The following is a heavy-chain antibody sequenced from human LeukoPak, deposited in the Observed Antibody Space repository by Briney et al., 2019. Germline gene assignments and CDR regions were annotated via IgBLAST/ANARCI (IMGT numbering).Heavy chain of an antibody. V-gene: IGHV5-51*01. J-gene: IGHJ4*02. CDR2: IYPSDSDT. D-gene: IGHD6-13*01. CDR1: GYSFTNYW. CDR3: ARTHTSSWSAFGS. Sequence: GESLKISCKGSGYSFTNYWIGWVRQMPGKGLEWTGVIYPSDSDTRYSPSFQGQVTISADKSISTAYLQWTSLKASDTAMYYCARTHTSSWSAFGSWGQGTLVTVSS.